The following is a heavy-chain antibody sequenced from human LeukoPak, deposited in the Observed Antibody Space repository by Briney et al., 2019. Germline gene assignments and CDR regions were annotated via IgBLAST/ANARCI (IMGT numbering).Heavy chain of an antibody. CDR2: ISSSSSYI. Sequence: PGGSLRLSCAASGFTFSSYSMNWVRQAPGKGLEWVSSISSSSSYIYYADSVKGRFTISRDNAKNSLYLQMNSLRAEDTAVYYCARRDVWGTYRLMYYFDYWGQGTLVTVSS. J-gene: IGHJ4*02. D-gene: IGHD3-16*02. CDR3: ARRDVWGTYRLMYYFDY. V-gene: IGHV3-21*01. CDR1: GFTFSSYS.